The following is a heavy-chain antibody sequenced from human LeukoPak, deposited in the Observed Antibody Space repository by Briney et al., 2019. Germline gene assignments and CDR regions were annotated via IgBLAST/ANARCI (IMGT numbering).Heavy chain of an antibody. Sequence: GGSLRLSCAASGFTFSDYAMSWVRQAPGKGLEWVSASSGSGASTYYADSVKGRFTISRDNSKNTLYLQMNSLRAEDTALYYCAKLQHTGYDLARGFDYWGQGTLVTVSS. D-gene: IGHD5-12*01. CDR2: SSGSGAST. V-gene: IGHV3-23*01. CDR1: GFTFSDYA. CDR3: AKLQHTGYDLARGFDY. J-gene: IGHJ4*02.